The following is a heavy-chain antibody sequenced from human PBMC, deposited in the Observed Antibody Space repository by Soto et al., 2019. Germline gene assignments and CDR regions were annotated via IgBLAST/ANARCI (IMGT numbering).Heavy chain of an antibody. CDR1: GDSISNSRW. CDR3: SSRTGWYRPDV. D-gene: IGHD6-19*01. V-gene: IGHV4-4*02. CDR2: IFHSGDT. Sequence: QVQLQESGPGLVKPSGTLSLTCAVSGDSISNSRWWTWVRQPPGKGLEWIGDIFHSGDTNYNPSPKSPFSISADKSQNHCSLTVPSVTTADSAVYYCSSRTGWYRPDVWGQGTLGTVSS. J-gene: IGHJ3*01.